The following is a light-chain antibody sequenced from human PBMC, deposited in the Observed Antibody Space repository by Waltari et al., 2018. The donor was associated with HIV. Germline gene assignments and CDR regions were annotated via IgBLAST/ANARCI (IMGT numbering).Light chain of an antibody. V-gene: IGLV3-1*01. CDR1: KLGDTY. CDR3: EAWDSSTVV. Sequence: SFALTQPHSVSVSPGQTATIPCSADKLGDTYVCWYQQKAGQSPVLVIYEDFKRPSGSPERFSGSNSGNTATLTISETQDVDEADYYCEAWDSSTVVFGGGTKLTVL. CDR2: EDF. J-gene: IGLJ2*01.